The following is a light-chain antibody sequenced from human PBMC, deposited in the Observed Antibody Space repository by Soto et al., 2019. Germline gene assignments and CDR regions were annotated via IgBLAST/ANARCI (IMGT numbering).Light chain of an antibody. CDR3: HQYYTIPHT. CDR2: WAS. CDR1: QSVLHSSNKNNY. V-gene: IGKV4-1*01. J-gene: IGKJ2*01. Sequence: DIVVTQSPASLAVSLGERATINCKSSQSVLHSSNKNNYLAWYQQKPGQPPKLLIYWASTRQSGVTDRFSGSGSGTDFTLTISSLQAEDVAVYYCHQYYTIPHTFGQGTKLEIK.